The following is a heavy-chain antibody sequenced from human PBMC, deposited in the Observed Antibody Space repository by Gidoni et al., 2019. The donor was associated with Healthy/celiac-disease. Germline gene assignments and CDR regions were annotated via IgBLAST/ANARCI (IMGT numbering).Heavy chain of an antibody. D-gene: IGHD2-15*01. J-gene: IGHJ6*02. CDR3: ARVRVVVAATSQRYYYYGMDV. CDR2: INHSGST. Sequence: QVQLQQWGAGLLKPSETLSLTCAVYGGSFSGYYWSWIRPPPGKGLAWIGEINHSGSTNYNPSLKSRVTISVDTSKNQFSLKLSSVTAADTAVYYCARVRVVVAATSQRYYYYGMDVWGQGTTVTVSS. V-gene: IGHV4-34*01. CDR1: GGSFSGYY.